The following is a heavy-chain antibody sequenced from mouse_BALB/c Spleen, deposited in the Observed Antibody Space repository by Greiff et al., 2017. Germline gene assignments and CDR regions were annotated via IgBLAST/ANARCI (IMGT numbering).Heavy chain of an antibody. CDR3: ARNGSYYFDY. CDR1: GYSFTSYW. CDR2: IDPSDSET. Sequence: QESGPQLVRPGASVKISCKASGYSFTSYWMHWVKQRPGQGLEWIGMIDPSDSETRLNQKFKDKATLTVDKSSSTAYMQLSSPTSEDSAVYYCARNGSYYFDYWGQGTTLTVSS. V-gene: IGHV1S126*01. D-gene: IGHD2-2*01. J-gene: IGHJ2*01.